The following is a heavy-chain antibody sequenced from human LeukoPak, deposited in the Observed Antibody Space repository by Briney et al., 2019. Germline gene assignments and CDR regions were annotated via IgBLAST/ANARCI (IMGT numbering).Heavy chain of an antibody. D-gene: IGHD2-2*02. J-gene: IGHJ4*02. V-gene: IGHV3-23*01. Sequence: PGGSLRLSCAASGFTFSSYAMSWARQAPGKGLEWVSAISGSGGSTYYADSVKGRFTISRDNSKNTLYLQMNSLRAEDTAVYYCAKSDCSSTSCYTVDYWGQGTLVTVYS. CDR3: AKSDCSSTSCYTVDY. CDR1: GFTFSSYA. CDR2: ISGSGGST.